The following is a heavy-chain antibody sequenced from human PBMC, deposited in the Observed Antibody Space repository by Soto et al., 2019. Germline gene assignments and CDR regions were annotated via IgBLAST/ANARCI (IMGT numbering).Heavy chain of an antibody. CDR1: GFNFSKFD. J-gene: IGHJ3*02. D-gene: IGHD5-12*01. CDR2: ISFDGNRR. CDR3: ARDLGGYSGYGLDAFDI. V-gene: IGHV3-30-3*01. Sequence: PGGSLRLSCAASGFNFSKFDMHWARQAPGKELEWVAVISFDGNRRYYPDSVKGRFTISRDNSQNALYLQMNSLRAEDTAVYYCARDLGGYSGYGLDAFDIWGQGTMVTVS.